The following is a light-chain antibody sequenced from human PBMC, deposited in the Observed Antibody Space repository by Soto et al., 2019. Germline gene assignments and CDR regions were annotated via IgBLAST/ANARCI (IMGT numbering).Light chain of an antibody. V-gene: IGKV1-12*01. CDR3: QQANTFPIT. CDR2: GAS. Sequence: DIQMTQSPSSVSASIGDRVTITCRASQGISTWLAWHQQKPGKAPNLLIYGASRLQSGVPSRFSGSGSGTDFALTISSLPPEDVATSYCQQANTFPITFGQRTRLEI. J-gene: IGKJ5*01. CDR1: QGISTW.